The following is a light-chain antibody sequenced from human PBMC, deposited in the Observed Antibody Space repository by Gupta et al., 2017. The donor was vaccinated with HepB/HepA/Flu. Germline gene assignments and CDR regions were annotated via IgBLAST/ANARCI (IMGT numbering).Light chain of an antibody. CDR3: NSRDSSGNHLVV. V-gene: IGLV3-19*01. Sequence: SSELTQDPAVSVALGQTVRITCQGDSLRSYYASWYQQKPGQAPVLVIYGKNNRPSGIPDRFSGSSSGNTASFTITGAQAEDEADYYCNSRDSSGNHLVVFGGGTKLTVI. J-gene: IGLJ2*01. CDR2: GKN. CDR1: SLRSYY.